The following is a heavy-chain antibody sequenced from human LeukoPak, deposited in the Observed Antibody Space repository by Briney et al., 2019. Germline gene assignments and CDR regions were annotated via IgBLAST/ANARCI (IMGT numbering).Heavy chain of an antibody. CDR3: ARGLFNYDSSGLNY. Sequence: GSLRLSCAASGFIFSSYGMYWVRQAPGKGLEWVTNIWSDGSNKYYADSVKGRFTISRDNSKNTLYLQMNSLRAEDTAVYYCARGLFNYDSSGLNYWGQGTLVTVSS. CDR2: IWSDGSNK. CDR1: GFIFSSYG. J-gene: IGHJ4*02. V-gene: IGHV3-33*01. D-gene: IGHD3-22*01.